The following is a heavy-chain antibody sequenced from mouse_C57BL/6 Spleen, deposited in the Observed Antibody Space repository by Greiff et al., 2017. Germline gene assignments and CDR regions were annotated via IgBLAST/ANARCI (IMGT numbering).Heavy chain of an antibody. CDR1: GYTFTSYW. D-gene: IGHD1-1*01. Sequence: VQLQQSGTVLARPGASVKMSCKTSGYTFTSYWMHWVKQRPGQGLEWIGAIYPGNSDTSYNQKFKGKAQLTAVTSASTAYMAISSLTNEDSAVYYCTRAYYYGSSPAWFAYWGQGTLVTVSA. J-gene: IGHJ3*01. CDR2: IYPGNSDT. V-gene: IGHV1-5*01. CDR3: TRAYYYGSSPAWFAY.